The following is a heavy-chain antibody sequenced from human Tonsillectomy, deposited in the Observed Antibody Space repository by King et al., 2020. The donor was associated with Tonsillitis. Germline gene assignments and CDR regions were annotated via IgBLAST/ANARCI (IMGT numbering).Heavy chain of an antibody. Sequence: QVQLVESGGGVVQPGRSLRLSCAASGFTFNDYGMHWVRQTPGKGLEWVAVISFDGRHKYYGDSVKGRASISRDDSKNTLYLQMDSLRPEDTAVYYCAKDSLILLGLRYLEWFPYDYFDHWGQGTLVTVSS. V-gene: IGHV3-30*18. J-gene: IGHJ4*02. D-gene: IGHD3-3*01. CDR1: GFTFNDYG. CDR3: AKDSLILLGLRYLEWFPYDYFDH. CDR2: ISFDGRHK.